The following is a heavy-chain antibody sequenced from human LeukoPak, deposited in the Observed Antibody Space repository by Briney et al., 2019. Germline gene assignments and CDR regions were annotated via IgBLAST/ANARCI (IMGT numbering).Heavy chain of an antibody. J-gene: IGHJ4*02. D-gene: IGHD3-10*01. V-gene: IGHV3-30*18. CDR3: AKVFRRYYGSGSYCDY. CDR1: GFTFSSYG. Sequence: PGGSLRLSCAASGFTFSSYGMHWVRPAPGKGLEWVAVISYDGSNKYYADSVKGRFTISRDNSKNTLYLQMNSLRAEDTAVYYCAKVFRRYYGSGSYCDYWGQGTLVTVSS. CDR2: ISYDGSNK.